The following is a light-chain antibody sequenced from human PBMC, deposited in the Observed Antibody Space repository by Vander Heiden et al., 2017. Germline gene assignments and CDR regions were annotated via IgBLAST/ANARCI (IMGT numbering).Light chain of an antibody. CDR2: AAS. CDR3: QQSYSTPRT. CDR1: QSISSY. Sequence: DSQMTQSPSSLSASVGDRVTITCRASQSISSYLNLYQQKPGKAPKLLIYAASSLQSGVPSRFSGSGSGTDFTLTISSLQPEDFATYYCQQSYSTPRTFGPGTKVDIK. J-gene: IGKJ3*01. V-gene: IGKV1-39*01.